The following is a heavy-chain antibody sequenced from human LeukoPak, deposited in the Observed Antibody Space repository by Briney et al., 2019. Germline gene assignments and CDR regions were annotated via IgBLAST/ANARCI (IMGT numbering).Heavy chain of an antibody. D-gene: IGHD2-2*01. CDR3: AKDPYCSSTSCYLLNWFDP. V-gene: IGHV3-23*01. CDR1: GGSFSNYY. CDR2: ISGSGGST. J-gene: IGHJ5*02. Sequence: ETLSLTCAVYGGSFSNYYWSWIRQPPGKGLEWVSAISGSGGSTYYADSVKGRFTISRDNSKNTLYLQMNSLRAEDTAVYYCAKDPYCSSTSCYLLNWFDPWGQGTLVTVSS.